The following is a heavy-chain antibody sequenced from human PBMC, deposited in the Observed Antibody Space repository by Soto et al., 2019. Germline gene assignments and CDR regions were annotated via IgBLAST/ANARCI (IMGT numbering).Heavy chain of an antibody. CDR2: ISGSGGST. Sequence: PGGSLRLPCAASGFTFSSYAMSWVRQAPGKGLEWVSAISGSGGSTYYADSVKGRFTISRDNSKNTLYLQMNSLRAEDTAVYYCAKDMAGYCSSTSCPNYYYYGMDVWGQGTTVTVSS. CDR3: AKDMAGYCSSTSCPNYYYYGMDV. D-gene: IGHD2-2*01. V-gene: IGHV3-23*01. CDR1: GFTFSSYA. J-gene: IGHJ6*02.